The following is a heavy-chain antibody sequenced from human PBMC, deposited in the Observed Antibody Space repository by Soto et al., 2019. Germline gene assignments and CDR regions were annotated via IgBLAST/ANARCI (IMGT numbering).Heavy chain of an antibody. CDR1: GGSFSGYY. CDR2: INHSGST. J-gene: IGHJ4*02. CDR3: ARGAFDYDLLTGPSLDARAFDY. Sequence: SETLSLTCAVYGGSFSGYYWSWIRQPPGKGLEWIGEINHSGSTNYNPSLKSRVTISVDTSKNQFSLKLSSVTAADTAVYYCARGAFDYDLLTGPSLDARAFDYWGQGTPVTVSS. V-gene: IGHV4-34*01. D-gene: IGHD3-9*01.